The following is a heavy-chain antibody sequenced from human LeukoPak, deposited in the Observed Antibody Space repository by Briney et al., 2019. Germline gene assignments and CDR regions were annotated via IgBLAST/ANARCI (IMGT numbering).Heavy chain of an antibody. CDR1: GFTFSSYG. J-gene: IGHJ4*02. V-gene: IGHV3-30*02. CDR3: ARAHNWKYGSFDF. D-gene: IGHD1-7*01. Sequence: GGSLRLSCAASGFTFSSYGMHWVRQAPGKGLEWVAFIRYDGSNKYCADSVKGRFTISRDNSKNTLYLQMNSLRAEDTAVYYCARAHNWKYGSFDFWGQGTLVTVSS. CDR2: IRYDGSNK.